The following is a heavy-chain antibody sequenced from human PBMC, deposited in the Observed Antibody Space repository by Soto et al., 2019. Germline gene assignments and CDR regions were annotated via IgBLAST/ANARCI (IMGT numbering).Heavy chain of an antibody. CDR3: ASYCPAAMVCRFDP. CDR2: IIPIFGTA. CDR1: GGTFSSYA. Sequence: QVQLVQSGAEVKKPGSSVKVSCKASGGTFSSYAISWVRQAPGQGLEWMGGIIPIFGTANYAQKFQGRVTNTADESTSTASMELSSLRSEDTAVYYCASYCPAAMVCRFDPWGQGTLVTVSS. V-gene: IGHV1-69*12. J-gene: IGHJ5*02. D-gene: IGHD2-2*01.